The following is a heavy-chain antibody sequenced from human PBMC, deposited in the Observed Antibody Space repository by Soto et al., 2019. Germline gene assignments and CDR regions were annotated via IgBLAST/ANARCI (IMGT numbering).Heavy chain of an antibody. Sequence: SVKVSCKASGGTFSSNGISWVRQAPGQGLEWMGGIIPIFGTANYAQKFQGRVTITADESTSTAYMELSSLRSEDTAVYYCARAMVRGVIMPTMYWFEPWGQGTLVTVSS. V-gene: IGHV1-69*13. CDR3: ARAMVRGVIMPTMYWFEP. CDR1: GGTFSSNG. D-gene: IGHD3-10*01. J-gene: IGHJ5*02. CDR2: IIPIFGTA.